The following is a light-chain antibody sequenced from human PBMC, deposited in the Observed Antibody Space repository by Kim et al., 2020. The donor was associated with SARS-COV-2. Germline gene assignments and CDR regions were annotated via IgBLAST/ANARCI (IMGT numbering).Light chain of an antibody. V-gene: IGLV7-46*01. CDR2: DTR. CDR3: LLSYSGARARV. Sequence: QAVVTQEPSLTVSPGGTVTLTCGSSTGAVTSGHYPYWFQQKPGQAPRTLIYDTRNKHSWTPARFSGSLLGGKAALALWGAQPEDEAEYYCLLSYSGARARVFGRGTQLTVL. CDR1: TGAVTSGHY. J-gene: IGLJ3*02.